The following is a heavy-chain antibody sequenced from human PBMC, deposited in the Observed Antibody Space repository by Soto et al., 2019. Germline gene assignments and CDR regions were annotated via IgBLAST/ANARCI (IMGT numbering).Heavy chain of an antibody. Sequence: SLRLSCAASGFTFSNAWMAWVRQAPGKGLEWVGRIKSKTDGGTTDYAAPVKGRFTISRDDSKSTLYLQMNSLKTEDTAVYYCTTARGTYGAEYFQYWGQGTLVTVSS. CDR1: GFTFSNAW. J-gene: IGHJ1*01. V-gene: IGHV3-15*01. CDR2: IKSKTDGGTT. CDR3: TTARGTYGAEYFQY. D-gene: IGHD4-17*01.